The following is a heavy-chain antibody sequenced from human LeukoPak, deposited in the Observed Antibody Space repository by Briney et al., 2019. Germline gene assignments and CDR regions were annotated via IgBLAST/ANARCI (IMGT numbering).Heavy chain of an antibody. CDR1: GFTFSSYN. D-gene: IGHD6-6*01. CDR2: ISNSGSDM. V-gene: IGHV3-48*01. J-gene: IGHJ6*02. CDR3: ARVTTIAARLSWPATMDV. Sequence: SGGSLRFSCAASGFTFSSYNMNWVRQAPGKGPEWVSFISNSGSDMYYRGSVKGRFTISRDNAKNSLYLQMNSLRAEDTAVYYCARVTTIAARLSWPATMDVWGQGTTVTVSS.